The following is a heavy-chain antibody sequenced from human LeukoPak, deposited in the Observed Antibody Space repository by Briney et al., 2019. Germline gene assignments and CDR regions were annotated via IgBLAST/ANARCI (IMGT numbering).Heavy chain of an antibody. CDR1: GGTITNYY. J-gene: IGHJ4*02. CDR2: IYYRGST. V-gene: IGHV4-59*08. Sequence: SETLSLTCTVSGGTITNYYWSWVRQPPGKGPEWIGYIYYRGSTNYNPSLKSRVTISVDTSENQFSLKLSSVTAADTGVYYCARHVSGDGYHGLDYFDYWGQGTLVTVSS. CDR3: ARHVSGDGYHGLDYFDY. D-gene: IGHD2-2*01.